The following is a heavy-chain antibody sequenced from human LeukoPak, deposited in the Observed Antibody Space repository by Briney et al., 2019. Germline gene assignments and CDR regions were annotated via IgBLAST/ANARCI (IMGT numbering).Heavy chain of an antibody. CDR2: ISSDVYDGTTE. J-gene: IGHJ4*02. CDR1: GFTFSDYA. CDR3: AKGPYYDISGANYFDY. Sequence: GRSLRLSCSASGFTFSDYAMDWVRQAPGKGLECVAVISSDVYDGTTEYYADSVKGRFTISRDNSKNTLYLQMTSLRAEDTALYYCAKGPYYDISGANYFDYWGQGTLVTVSS. D-gene: IGHD3-9*01. V-gene: IGHV3-30-3*01.